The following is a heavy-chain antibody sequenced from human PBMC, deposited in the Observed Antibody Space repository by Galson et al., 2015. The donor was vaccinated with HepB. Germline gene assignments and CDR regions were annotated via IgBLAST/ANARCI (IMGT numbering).Heavy chain of an antibody. CDR3: AKRYSGYDIGFLYYFDN. CDR1: GFTFSSSA. J-gene: IGHJ4*02. D-gene: IGHD5-12*01. V-gene: IGHV3-23*01. Sequence: SLRLSCAASGFTFSSSAMSWVRQTPGKGLEWVSVISGIGGSTYYADSVKGRFTISRDNSKNTLYLQMNSLRAEDTAVYYRAKRYSGYDIGFLYYFDNWGQGTQVTVSS. CDR2: ISGIGGST.